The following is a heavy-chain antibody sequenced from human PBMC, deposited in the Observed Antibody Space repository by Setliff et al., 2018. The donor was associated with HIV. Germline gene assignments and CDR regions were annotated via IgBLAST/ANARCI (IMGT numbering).Heavy chain of an antibody. CDR3: ARRSIAFLEGDFYFDS. CDR2: IYHSGST. Sequence: SETLSLTCAVSGYSISSGHHWSWIRQPPGKGLEWIGSIYHSGSTYSNPSLKSRIAISVATSKNQFSLRLSSVTAADTAVYYCARRSIAFLEGDFYFDSWGQGTLVTVSS. CDR1: GYSISSGHH. J-gene: IGHJ4*02. D-gene: IGHD6-6*01. V-gene: IGHV4-38-2*01.